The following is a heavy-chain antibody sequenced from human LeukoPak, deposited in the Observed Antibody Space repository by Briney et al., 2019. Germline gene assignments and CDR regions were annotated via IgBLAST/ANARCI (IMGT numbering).Heavy chain of an antibody. CDR3: ARGGLKAQKPVYNWFDP. V-gene: IGHV4-34*01. Sequence: SETLSLTCAVYAGSFSGYYWSWIRQPPGKGLEWIGEINHSGSTNYNPSLKRRVTISVDTSKNQFSLKLSSVTAADTAVYYCARGGLKAQKPVYNWFDPWGQGTLVTVSS. CDR2: INHSGST. J-gene: IGHJ5*02. D-gene: IGHD3-16*01. CDR1: AGSFSGYY.